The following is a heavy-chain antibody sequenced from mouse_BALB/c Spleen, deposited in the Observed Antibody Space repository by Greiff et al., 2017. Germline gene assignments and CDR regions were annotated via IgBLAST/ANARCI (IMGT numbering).Heavy chain of an antibody. CDR2: IYPGNVNT. V-gene: IGHV1S56*01. CDR3: ARDGLFDY. CDR1: GYTFTSYY. D-gene: IGHD1-2*01. Sequence: LQESGPELVKPGASVRISCKASGYTFTSYYIHWVKQRPGQGLEWIGWIYPGNVNTKYNEKFKGKATLTADKSSSTAYMQLSSLTSEDSAVYFCARDGLFDYWGQGTTLTVSS. J-gene: IGHJ2*01.